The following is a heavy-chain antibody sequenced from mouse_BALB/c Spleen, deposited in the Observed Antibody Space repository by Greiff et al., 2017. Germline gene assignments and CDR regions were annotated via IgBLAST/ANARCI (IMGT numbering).Heavy chain of an antibody. D-gene: IGHD1-3*01. V-gene: IGHV1-69*02. CDR2: IDPSDSYT. Sequence: VQLQQSGAELVKPGASVKLSCKASGYTFTSYWMHWVKQRPGQGLEWIGEIDPSDSYTNYNQKFKGKATLTVDKSSSTAYMQLSSLTSEDSAVYYCARRGKDAMDYWGQGTSVTVSS. J-gene: IGHJ4*01. CDR3: ARRGKDAMDY. CDR1: GYTFTSYW.